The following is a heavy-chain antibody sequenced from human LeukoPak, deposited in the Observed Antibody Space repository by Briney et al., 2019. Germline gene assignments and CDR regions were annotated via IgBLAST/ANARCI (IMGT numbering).Heavy chain of an antibody. V-gene: IGHV4-34*01. CDR3: AILPGYSSGWYEVNY. D-gene: IGHD6-13*01. CDR2: INHSGST. CDR1: GGSFSGYY. J-gene: IGHJ4*02. Sequence: SETLSLTCAVYGGSFSGYYWSWIRQPPGKGLEWIGEINHSGSTNYNPSLKSRVTISVDTSKNQFSLKLSSVTAADTAVYYCAILPGYSSGWYEVNYWGQGTLVTVSS.